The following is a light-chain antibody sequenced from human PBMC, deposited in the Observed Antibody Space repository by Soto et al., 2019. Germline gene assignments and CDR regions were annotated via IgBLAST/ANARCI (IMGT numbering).Light chain of an antibody. CDR3: SSYTSSSTLG. Sequence: QSALTQPASVSGTPGQSITISCPGTSSDVGGYNSVSWYQQHPGKAPKLMIYEVSNRPSGVSNRFSGSKSGNTASLTISGLQAEDEADYYCSSYTSSSTLGFGTGTKVTVL. CDR2: EVS. CDR1: SSDVGGYNS. V-gene: IGLV2-14*01. J-gene: IGLJ1*01.